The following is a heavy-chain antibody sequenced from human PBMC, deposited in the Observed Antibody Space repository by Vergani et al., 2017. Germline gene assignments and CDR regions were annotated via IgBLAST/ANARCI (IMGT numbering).Heavy chain of an antibody. J-gene: IGHJ5*01. Sequence: QVQLQESGPGLVKPSQTLSLTCSVSGDSIKSDAYHWSWIRQPAGKGLEWVGRILTGGNTNYNPSLKSRVFMSADTSKNQFYLKLTSVTAADTAVYYCGRHDVLEGWFDPWGPGTLVTVST. CDR1: GDSIKSDAYH. D-gene: IGHD3-16*01. CDR2: ILTGGNT. CDR3: GRHDVLEGWFDP. V-gene: IGHV4-61*02.